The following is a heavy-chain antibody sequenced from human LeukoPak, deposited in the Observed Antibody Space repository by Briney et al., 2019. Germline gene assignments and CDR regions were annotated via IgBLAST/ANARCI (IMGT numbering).Heavy chain of an antibody. CDR2: IYYSGST. J-gene: IGHJ1*01. CDR3: ARHVRAARPEYFQH. CDR1: GFTFSSYW. D-gene: IGHD6-6*01. V-gene: IGHV4-39*01. Sequence: GSLRLSCAASGFTFSSYWMAWVRQPPGKGLEWIGSIYYSGSTYYNPSLKSRVTISVDTSKNQFSLKLSSVTAADTAVYYCARHVRAARPEYFQHWGQGTLVTVSS.